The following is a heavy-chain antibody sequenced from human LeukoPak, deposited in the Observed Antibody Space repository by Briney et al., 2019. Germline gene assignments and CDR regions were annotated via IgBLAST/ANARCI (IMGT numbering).Heavy chain of an antibody. CDR2: IYTSGST. D-gene: IGHD3-9*01. CDR3: ASEYDILTGYSETTDDY. J-gene: IGHJ4*02. V-gene: IGHV4-61*02. Sequence: PSETLSLTCTVSGYSISSGYYWSWIRQPAGKGLEWIGRIYTSGSTNYNPSLKSRVTISVDTSKNQFSLKLSSVTAADTAVYYCASEYDILTGYSETTDDYWGQGTLVTVSS. CDR1: GYSISSGYY.